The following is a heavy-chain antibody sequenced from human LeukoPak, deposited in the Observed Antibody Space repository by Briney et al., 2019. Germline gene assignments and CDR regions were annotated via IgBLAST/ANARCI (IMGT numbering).Heavy chain of an antibody. CDR1: GYTFTGYY. V-gene: IGHV1-2*02. J-gene: IGHJ6*02. CDR3: AREYHNSGYRYYYYYYGMDV. D-gene: IGHD5-12*01. CDR2: INPNSGGT. Sequence: GASVKVSCKASGYTFTGYYMHWVRQAPGQGLEWMGWINPNSGGTNYAQKFQGRVTMTRDTSISTAYMELSRLRSDDTAVYYCAREYHNSGYRYYYYYYGMDVWGQGTTVTVSS.